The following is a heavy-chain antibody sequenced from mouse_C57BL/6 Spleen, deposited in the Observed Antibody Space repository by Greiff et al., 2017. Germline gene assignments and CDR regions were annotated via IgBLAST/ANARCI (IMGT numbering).Heavy chain of an antibody. J-gene: IGHJ1*03. CDR2: ISSGSSTI. CDR1: GSTFSAYG. Sequence: EVQGVESGGGLVKPGGSLKLSCAAPGSTFSAYGMHWVRQAPEKGLEWVAYISSGSSTIYYADTVKGRSDISRDKAKNTLIRQMTSQRAEDAAMYYWARKEGYLDVWGTGTTVTVSS. CDR3: ARKEGYLDV. V-gene: IGHV5-17*01.